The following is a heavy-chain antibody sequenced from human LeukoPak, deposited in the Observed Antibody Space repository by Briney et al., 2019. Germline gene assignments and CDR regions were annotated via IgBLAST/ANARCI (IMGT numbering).Heavy chain of an antibody. V-gene: IGHV4-30-4*01. CDR1: GGSISSGDYY. J-gene: IGHJ4*02. CDR2: IYYSGST. D-gene: IGHD2/OR15-2a*01. CDR3: ARDKRTTGLDY. Sequence: PSETLSLTCTVSGGSISSGDYYWSWIRQPPGKGLGWIGYIYYSGSTYYNPSLKGRVTISVDTSKNQFSLKLSSETAADTAVYYCARDKRTTGLDYWGQGTLVTVSS.